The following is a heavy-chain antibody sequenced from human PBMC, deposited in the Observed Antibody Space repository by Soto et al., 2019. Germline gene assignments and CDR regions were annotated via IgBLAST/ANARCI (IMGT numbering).Heavy chain of an antibody. CDR1: GGSVSSGSYY. J-gene: IGHJ4*02. D-gene: IGHD3-16*01. Sequence: QVQLQESGPGLVKPSETLSLTCTVSGGSVSSGSYYWSWIRQPPGKGLEWIGYIYYSGSTNYNPSLXXRXTXXVDTSKNQFSLKLRSVTAADTAVYYCARDFGYFDYWGQGTLVTVSS. CDR2: IYYSGST. CDR3: ARDFGYFDY. V-gene: IGHV4-61*01.